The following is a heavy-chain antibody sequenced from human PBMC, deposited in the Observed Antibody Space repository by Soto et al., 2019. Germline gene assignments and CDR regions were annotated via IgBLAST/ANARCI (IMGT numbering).Heavy chain of an antibody. Sequence: QVHLVQSGAEVKKPGSSVKVSCKASGGSFSNYIFAWVRQAPGQGLEWMGGTIPMFATAQYAQKLQGRVTITADESTSTVYMDLTSLTSDDKAVYYCARGLFGQQWLVGFDTWGQGTLVTVSS. CDR3: ARGLFGQQWLVGFDT. D-gene: IGHD6-19*01. CDR1: GGSFSNYI. V-gene: IGHV1-69*01. CDR2: TIPMFATA. J-gene: IGHJ4*02.